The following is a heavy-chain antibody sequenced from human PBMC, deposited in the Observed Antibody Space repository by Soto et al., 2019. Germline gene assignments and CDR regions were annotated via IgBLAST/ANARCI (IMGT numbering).Heavy chain of an antibody. V-gene: IGHV3-23*01. CDR3: AKDGTQGYYYYMDV. J-gene: IGHJ6*03. Sequence: GGSLRLSCAASGFTFSSYAMSWVRQAPGKGLEWVSAISGSGGSTYYADSVKARFTISRDNSKNTLYLQMNSLRAEDTAVYYCAKDGTQGYYYYMDVWGKGTTVTVSS. CDR1: GFTFSSYA. D-gene: IGHD1-1*01. CDR2: ISGSGGST.